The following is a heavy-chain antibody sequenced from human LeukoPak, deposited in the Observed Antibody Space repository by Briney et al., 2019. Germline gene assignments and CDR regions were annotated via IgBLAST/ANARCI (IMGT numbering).Heavy chain of an antibody. D-gene: IGHD6-13*01. CDR1: GGSISSSSYY. CDR2: IYYSGST. CDR3: ARDQSVSSSWYLYYYYYRDV. J-gene: IGHJ6*03. V-gene: IGHV4-39*07. Sequence: SETLSLTCTVSGGSISSSSYYWGWIRQPPGKGLEGIGSIYYSGSTYYNPSLKSRVTISVDTSKNQFSLKLSSVTAADTAVYYCARDQSVSSSWYLYYYYYRDVWGKGTSVTVS.